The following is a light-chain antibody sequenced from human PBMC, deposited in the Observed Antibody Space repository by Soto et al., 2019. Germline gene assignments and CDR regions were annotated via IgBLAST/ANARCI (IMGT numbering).Light chain of an antibody. CDR2: DAS. J-gene: IGKJ4*01. Sequence: EVVLTQSPCTLSLSPGERATLSCRTSQSVSSSSLAWYQQKPGQTPRLLIYDASTRATGVPARFSGSGSGTEFTLTINSLQSEDFAVYYCQRYNNWPLTFGEGTKVDIK. CDR3: QRYNNWPLT. CDR1: QSVSSS. V-gene: IGKV3-15*01.